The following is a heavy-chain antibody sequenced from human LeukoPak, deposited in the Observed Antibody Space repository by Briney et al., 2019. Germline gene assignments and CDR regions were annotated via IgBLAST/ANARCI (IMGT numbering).Heavy chain of an antibody. Sequence: EASVNVSCMASGYTVTSYDINWVRQATGQGFEWMGWMSPSTGNTGYAQKFQGRVTMTRYTSVSTAYMELSSLRSEDTAVYYCVGGAPNWGFDFWGQGTLVTVSS. J-gene: IGHJ4*02. CDR3: VGGAPNWGFDF. CDR2: MSPSTGNT. D-gene: IGHD7-27*01. CDR1: GYTVTSYD. V-gene: IGHV1-8*01.